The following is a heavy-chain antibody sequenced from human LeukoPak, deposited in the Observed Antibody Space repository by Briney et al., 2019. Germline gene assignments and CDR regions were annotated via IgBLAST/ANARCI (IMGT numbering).Heavy chain of an antibody. CDR1: GFSLTSSGVG. CDR3: ARQTASYYDSSGYYSYYYFYMDV. V-gene: IGHV2-5*01. CDR2: IHWHDYK. D-gene: IGHD3-22*01. Sequence: SGPTLLQPTPTLTLTCTFSGFSLTSSGVGVGWIRQSQGKALEWLTLIHWHDYKRYSPSLETRLTITKDTSKNQVVLTMTNMDPVDTATYYCARQTASYYDSSGYYSYYYFYMDVWGKGTTVTVSS. J-gene: IGHJ6*03.